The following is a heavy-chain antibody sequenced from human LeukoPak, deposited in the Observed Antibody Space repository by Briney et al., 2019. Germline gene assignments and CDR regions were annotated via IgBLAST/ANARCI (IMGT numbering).Heavy chain of an antibody. J-gene: IGHJ4*02. V-gene: IGHV1-18*01. Sequence: ASVKVSCKATGYTVTSYGISWVRQAPGQGPEWMGWISAYNGCTNYAQKFQGRVTMTTDTSTNTAYMELRSLRSDDTAVYYCARNGSGWYFLDYWGQGTLVTVSS. CDR3: ARNGSGWYFLDY. CDR2: ISAYNGCT. CDR1: GYTVTSYG. D-gene: IGHD6-19*01.